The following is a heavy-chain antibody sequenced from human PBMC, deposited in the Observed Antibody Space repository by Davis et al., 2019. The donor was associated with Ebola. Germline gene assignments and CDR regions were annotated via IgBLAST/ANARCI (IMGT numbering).Heavy chain of an antibody. CDR2: IKSKSAGGTT. CDR1: GFTFSNVW. D-gene: IGHD3-3*01. J-gene: IGHJ4*02. V-gene: IGHV3-15*01. CDR3: TTGSPWSGSCFDS. Sequence: PSETLSLTCAASGFTFSNVWMAWVRLAPGKGLEWIGRIKSKSAGGTTDYAAPVEGRFTISRDDSKNTLFLQMNSLKTEDTAVYYCTTGSPWSGSCFDSWGQGTLVTVSS.